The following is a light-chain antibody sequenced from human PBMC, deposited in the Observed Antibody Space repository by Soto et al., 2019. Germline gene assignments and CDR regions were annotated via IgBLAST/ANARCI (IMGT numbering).Light chain of an antibody. V-gene: IGKV3-20*01. J-gene: IGKJ1*01. CDR1: QTLRRKY. CDR2: GAS. Sequence: EIALIQSPGTPSLSPGARATLSWGASQTLRRKYLAWYQQRPGQAPRVLIHGASRRAAGIPDRFSGSGSGTDFTLTISRLENEDFAVYYCQQYGSSTGTFGQGTKVDIK. CDR3: QQYGSSTGT.